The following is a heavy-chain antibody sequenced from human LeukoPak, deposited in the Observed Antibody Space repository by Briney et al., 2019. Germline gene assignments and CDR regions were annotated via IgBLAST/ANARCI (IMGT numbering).Heavy chain of an antibody. D-gene: IGHD4-17*01. CDR2: IYYSGST. V-gene: IGHV4-39*01. CDR3: ARRGTVTTGGYFDY. CDR1: GGSISSNSYY. J-gene: IGHJ4*02. Sequence: PSETLSLTCTVSGGSISSNSYYWGWIRQPPGKGLEWIGSIYYSGSTYYNPSLKSRVTISVDTSKNQFSLKLSSVTAADTAVYYCARRGTVTTGGYFDYWGQGTLVTISS.